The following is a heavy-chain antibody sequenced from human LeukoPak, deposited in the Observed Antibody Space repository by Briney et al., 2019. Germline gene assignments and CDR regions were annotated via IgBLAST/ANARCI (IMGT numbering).Heavy chain of an antibody. D-gene: IGHD6-6*01. V-gene: IGHV4-59*01. CDR2: IYYSGST. CDR3: TRAFAARPYYFAF. Sequence: SETLSLTCTVSGVSISSYYWSCTRQLPGKGLEYIGYIYYSGSTNYNPSLKSRVTISVDTSKNQFSLKLSYVTAAGTAVYYGTRAFAARPYYFAFWGQGTLVTVSS. CDR1: GVSISSYY. J-gene: IGHJ4*02.